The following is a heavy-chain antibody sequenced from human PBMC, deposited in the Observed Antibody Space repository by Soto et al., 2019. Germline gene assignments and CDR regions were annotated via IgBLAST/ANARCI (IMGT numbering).Heavy chain of an antibody. CDR2: IIPILDIT. Sequence: GASVKVSCKASGGTFSSYTIIWVRQAPGQGLEWMGRIIPILDITNYAQKFQGRVTVSADKSTSTAYMELSSLRSEDTAVYYCARDQGQYTSAYAVYWGQGTLVTVSS. CDR3: ARDQGQYTSAYAVY. V-gene: IGHV1-69*04. D-gene: IGHD5-18*01. CDR1: GGTFSSYT. J-gene: IGHJ4*02.